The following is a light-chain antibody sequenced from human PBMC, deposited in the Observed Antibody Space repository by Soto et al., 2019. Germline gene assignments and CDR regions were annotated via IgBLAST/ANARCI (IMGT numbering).Light chain of an antibody. CDR1: SSDVGGYNY. J-gene: IGLJ2*01. V-gene: IGLV2-14*01. CDR2: DVS. Sequence: QSALTQPASVSGSPGQSITISCTGTSSDVGGYNYVSWYQLHPGKAPKLMIYDVSNRPSEVSNRFSGSKSGNTASLTISGLQAEDEADYYCSSDTSTSAVLFGGGTKLTVL. CDR3: SSDTSTSAVL.